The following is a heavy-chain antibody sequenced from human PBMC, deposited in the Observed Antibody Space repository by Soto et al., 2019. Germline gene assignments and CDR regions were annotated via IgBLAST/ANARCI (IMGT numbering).Heavy chain of an antibody. CDR2: ISTYSRDT. Sequence: GASVPVSCKASGYTFFTYDISWVRQDPGQGLEWMGWISTYSRDTKYAQKFQGRVTMTTDTSTTTAYLELRSLRSDDTAVYYCARHHGPTTSENWFDPWGQGTLVTVSS. J-gene: IGHJ5*02. CDR3: ARHHGPTTSENWFDP. CDR1: GYTFFTYD. D-gene: IGHD5-12*01. V-gene: IGHV1-18*01.